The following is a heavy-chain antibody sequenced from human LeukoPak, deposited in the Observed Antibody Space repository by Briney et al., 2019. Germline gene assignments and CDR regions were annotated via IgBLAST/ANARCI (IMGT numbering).Heavy chain of an antibody. CDR1: GFTFSSYG. V-gene: IGHV3-30*02. CDR3: ARGLHSIVVVPAIASD. CDR2: IRCYGSNR. J-gene: IGHJ4*02. Sequence: PGGSLRLSCAATGFTFSSYGMHWVRQAPGKGLEWVAFIRCYGSNRYYADSVKGRFTIPRDNSKNSVYLQMNSLSADHTAVYYCARGLHSIVVVPAIASDWGKGNLDTVSS. D-gene: IGHD2-21*02.